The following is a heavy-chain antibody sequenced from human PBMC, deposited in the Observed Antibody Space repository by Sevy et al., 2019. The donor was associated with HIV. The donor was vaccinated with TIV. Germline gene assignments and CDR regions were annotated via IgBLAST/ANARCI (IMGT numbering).Heavy chain of an antibody. J-gene: IGHJ6*02. CDR2: ISYDGNNK. D-gene: IGHD3-22*01. CDR1: ELTFNKYA. Sequence: GGSLRLSCAASELTFNKYALHWVRQAQGKGLEWVALISYDGNNKYYAESVKGRLTIPIDNSKNTLYLQMNSLRAEDTAMDYCARDRKPNRYDSSLFHPINYYYYGMDVWGQGTTVTVSS. V-gene: IGHV3-30*04. CDR3: ARDRKPNRYDSSLFHPINYYYYGMDV.